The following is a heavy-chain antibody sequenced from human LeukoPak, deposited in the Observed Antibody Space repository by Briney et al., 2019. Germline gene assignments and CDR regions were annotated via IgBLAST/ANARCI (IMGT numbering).Heavy chain of an antibody. Sequence: SETLSLTCTVSGVSISSYYWSWIRQPPGKGLEWIGYIYYSGSTNYNPSLKSRVTISVDTSKNQFSLKLSSVTAADTGVYYCARHGQWLNGYFDYWGQGTLVTVSS. CDR1: GVSISSYY. V-gene: IGHV4-59*08. CDR3: ARHGQWLNGYFDY. J-gene: IGHJ4*02. D-gene: IGHD6-19*01. CDR2: IYYSGST.